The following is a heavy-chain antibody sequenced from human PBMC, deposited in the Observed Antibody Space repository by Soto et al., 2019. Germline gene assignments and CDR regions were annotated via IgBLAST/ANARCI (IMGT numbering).Heavy chain of an antibody. D-gene: IGHD3-3*01. V-gene: IGHV5-51*01. J-gene: IGHJ6*02. CDR3: ARHVPDDFWSGDLHYSYYGMDV. CDR1: GYSFTSYW. Sequence: PGESLKLSWRSSGYSFTSYWIVLGRPLPGKGLEWMGIIYRGDSDTRYSPSFQGQVTISADKSISTAYLQWSSLKASDTAMYYCARHVPDDFWSGDLHYSYYGMDVGGQGPTGTFPS. CDR2: IYRGDSDT.